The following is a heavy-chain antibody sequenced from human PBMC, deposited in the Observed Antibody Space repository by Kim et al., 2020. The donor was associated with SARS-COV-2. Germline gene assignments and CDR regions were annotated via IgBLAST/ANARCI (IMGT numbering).Heavy chain of an antibody. V-gene: IGHV3-43*01. CDR2: ISWNGGQA. D-gene: IGHD5-18*01. CDR3: VKDMGYTHGIFDS. CDR1: GFNFHQHT. Sequence: GGSLRLSCSASGFNFHQHTMHWVRQVPGEGLQWVSLISWNGGQALYADSVKGRFTISRDNSRNSLHLQMDSLRSEDTGVYYCVKDMGYTHGIFDSWGQGT. J-gene: IGHJ4*01.